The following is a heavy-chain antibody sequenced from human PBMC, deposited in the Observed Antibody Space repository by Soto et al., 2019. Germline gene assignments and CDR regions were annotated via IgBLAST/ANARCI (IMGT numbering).Heavy chain of an antibody. CDR2: ISAYNGNT. CDR3: ARKLCSSTSCYYDWFDP. CDR1: GYTLSDYY. J-gene: IGHJ5*02. D-gene: IGHD2-2*01. Sequence: GAPVKVSCKASGYTLSDYYLHWVRQAPGQGLEWMGWISAYNGNTNYAQKLQGRVTMTTDTSTSTAYMELRSLRSDDTAVYYCARKLCSSTSCYYDWFDPWGQGTLVTVSS. V-gene: IGHV1-18*01.